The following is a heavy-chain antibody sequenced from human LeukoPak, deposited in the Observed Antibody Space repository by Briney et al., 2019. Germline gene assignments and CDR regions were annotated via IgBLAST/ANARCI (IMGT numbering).Heavy chain of an antibody. Sequence: SETLSLTCTVSGGSISSYYWSWIRQPPGKGLEWIGYIYYSGSTNYNPSLKSRVTISVDTSKNQFSLKLSSVTAADTAVYYCAGARRGVDYYYYMDVWGKGTTVTVSS. D-gene: IGHD3-10*01. CDR1: GGSISSYY. CDR3: AGARRGVDYYYYMDV. V-gene: IGHV4-59*01. J-gene: IGHJ6*03. CDR2: IYYSGST.